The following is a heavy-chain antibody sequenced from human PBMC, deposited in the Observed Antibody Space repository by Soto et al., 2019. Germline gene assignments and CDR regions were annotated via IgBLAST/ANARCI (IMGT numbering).Heavy chain of an antibody. CDR1: GGSVSSDEYY. CDR3: AKAFCSGWYVHT. Sequence: QVQLQEAGPGLVKPSGTLSLTGSVSGGSVSSDEYYWSCIRQPQGKTLVWIGFILSCGGTSTNPSLVSRLSTSVDTSRNQFALRLPSVTASDRGVYFCAKAFCSGWYVHTWGRGTLVTVSS. V-gene: IGHV4-61*08. D-gene: IGHD6-19*01. J-gene: IGHJ5*02. CDR2: ILSCGGT.